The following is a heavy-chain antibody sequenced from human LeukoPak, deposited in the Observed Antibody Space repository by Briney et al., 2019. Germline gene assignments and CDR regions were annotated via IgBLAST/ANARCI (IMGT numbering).Heavy chain of an antibody. Sequence: GGSLRLSCAASGFTFYSYGMHWVRQAPGKGLEWVAVISHDGSNIHYGDSVKGRFTISRDNSKNTLYLQMNSLRAEDTAVYYCAKDPYRVVVATGNYLDPWGQGTLVTVSS. D-gene: IGHD2-15*01. CDR1: GFTFYSYG. J-gene: IGHJ5*02. CDR2: ISHDGSNI. CDR3: AKDPYRVVVATGNYLDP. V-gene: IGHV3-30*18.